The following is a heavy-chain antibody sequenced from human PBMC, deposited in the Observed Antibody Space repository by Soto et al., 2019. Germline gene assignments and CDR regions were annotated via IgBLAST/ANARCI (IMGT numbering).Heavy chain of an antibody. CDR2: IFSVGNT. J-gene: IGHJ5*02. CDR3: ARGGDYCRGGRCYPHEFDP. CDR1: GFIVTSDY. D-gene: IGHD2-15*01. V-gene: IGHV3-53*01. Sequence: EVQLVESGGGLIQPGKSLRLSCEASGFIVTSDYMSWVRQAPGKGLEWVSVIFSVGNTYYADSVKGRFTISRDYSKNTLFLQMNSLRAEDTAVYYCARGGDYCRGGRCYPHEFDPWGQGTLVTVSS.